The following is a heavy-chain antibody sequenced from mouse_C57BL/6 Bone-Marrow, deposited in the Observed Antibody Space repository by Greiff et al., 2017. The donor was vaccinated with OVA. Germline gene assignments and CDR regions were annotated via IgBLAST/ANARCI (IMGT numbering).Heavy chain of an antibody. J-gene: IGHJ4*01. CDR1: GYTFTSYW. CDR3: ARRDWDGDYYAMDY. D-gene: IGHD4-1*01. CDR2: IDPSDSET. Sequence: QVQLKQPGAELVRPGSSVKLSCKASGYTFTSYWMHWVKQRPIQGLEWIGNIDPSDSETHYNQKFKDKATLTVDKSSSTAYMQLSSLTSEDSAVYYCARRDWDGDYYAMDYWGQGTSVTVSS. V-gene: IGHV1-52*01.